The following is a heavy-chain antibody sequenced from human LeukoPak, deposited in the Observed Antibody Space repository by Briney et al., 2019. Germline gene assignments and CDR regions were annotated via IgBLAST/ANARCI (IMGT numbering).Heavy chain of an antibody. Sequence: GRSLRLSCAASGFTFSSYGMHWARQAPGKGLEWVAVIWNDGSDKYYADSVKGRFTISRDNSKNTLYLQMNSLRAEDTAVYYCAKPTRGSGSFLIDFWGQGTLVTVSS. CDR1: GFTFSSYG. CDR3: AKPTRGSGSFLIDF. V-gene: IGHV3-33*06. J-gene: IGHJ4*02. D-gene: IGHD1-26*01. CDR2: IWNDGSDK.